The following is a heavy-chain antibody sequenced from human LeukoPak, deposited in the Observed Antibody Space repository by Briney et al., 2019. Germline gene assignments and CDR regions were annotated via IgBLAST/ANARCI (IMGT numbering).Heavy chain of an antibody. V-gene: IGHV3-53*01. Sequence: GGSLRLSCAAFGFTVSSNYMSWVRQAPGKGLEWVSVIYSGGSTYYADSVKGRFTISRDNSKNTLYLQMNSLRAEDTAVYYCARDGEYGSVADYWGQGTLVTVSS. D-gene: IGHD3-10*01. J-gene: IGHJ4*02. CDR1: GFTVSSNY. CDR2: IYSGGST. CDR3: ARDGEYGSVADY.